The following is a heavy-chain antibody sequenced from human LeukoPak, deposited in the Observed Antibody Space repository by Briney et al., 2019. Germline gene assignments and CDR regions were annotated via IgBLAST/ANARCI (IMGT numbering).Heavy chain of an antibody. V-gene: IGHV4-31*11. CDR3: ARGARFFAYYDY. CDR2: IYNGGTT. J-gene: IGHJ4*02. Sequence: SETLSLTCAVSDGSISGDNYYWSWIRQLPGKGLEWIGYIYNGGTTYYNPSLKSRVIISVDTSKNQFSLKLKSVTAADTAMYYCARGARFFAYYDYWGQGTLVTVSS. D-gene: IGHD2-21*01. CDR1: DGSISGDNYY.